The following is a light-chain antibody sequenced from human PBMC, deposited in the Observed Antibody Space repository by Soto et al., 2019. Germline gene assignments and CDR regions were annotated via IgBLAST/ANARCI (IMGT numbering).Light chain of an antibody. CDR3: QQLAT. CDR2: DAS. Sequence: EIVLTQSPGTLSLSPGSRATLSCRASQSVSSYLAWYQQKPGQAPRLLIYDASNRATGIPARFSGSGSGTDFTLTISSLEPEDFAVYYCQQLATFGGGTKVDI. J-gene: IGKJ4*01. V-gene: IGKV3-11*01. CDR1: QSVSSY.